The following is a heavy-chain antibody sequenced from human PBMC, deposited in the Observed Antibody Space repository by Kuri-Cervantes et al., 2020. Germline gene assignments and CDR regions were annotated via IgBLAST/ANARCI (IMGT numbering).Heavy chain of an antibody. CDR2: INAGNGNT. CDR3: ARAPPYSGYDWGTLKY. CDR1: GYTFTGYY. J-gene: IGHJ4*02. V-gene: IGHV1-3*01. Sequence: ASVKVSCKASGYTFTGYYIHWVRQAPGQGLEWMGWINAGNGNTKYSQKFQGRVTITRDTSASTAYMELSSLRSEDTAVYYCARAPPYSGYDWGTLKYWGQGTLVTVSS. D-gene: IGHD5-12*01.